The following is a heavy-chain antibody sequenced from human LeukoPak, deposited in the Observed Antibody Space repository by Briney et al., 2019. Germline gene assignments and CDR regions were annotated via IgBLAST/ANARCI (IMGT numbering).Heavy chain of an antibody. CDR3: ARDSRLRGYSGYGY. J-gene: IGHJ4*02. CDR2: INAGNGNT. D-gene: IGHD5-12*01. V-gene: IGHV1-3*01. CDR1: GYTFTSYA. Sequence: ASVKVSCKASGYTFTSYAMHWVRQAPGQRLEWMGWINAGNGNTKYSQKFQGRVTITRDTSASTACMELSSLRSEDTAVYYCARDSRLRGYSGYGYWGQGTLVTVSS.